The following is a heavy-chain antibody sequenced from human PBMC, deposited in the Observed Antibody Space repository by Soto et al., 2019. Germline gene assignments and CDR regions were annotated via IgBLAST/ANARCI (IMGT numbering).Heavy chain of an antibody. Sequence: ASVKVSCKASGYTFTGYYMHWVRQAPGQGLEWMGIINPSGGSTSYAQKFQGRVTMTRDTSTSTVYMELSSLRSEDTAVYYCARDGIQLWEYYYYGMDVWGQGTTVTVSS. CDR3: ARDGIQLWEYYYYGMDV. CDR2: INPSGGST. V-gene: IGHV1-46*01. D-gene: IGHD5-18*01. J-gene: IGHJ6*02. CDR1: GYTFTGYY.